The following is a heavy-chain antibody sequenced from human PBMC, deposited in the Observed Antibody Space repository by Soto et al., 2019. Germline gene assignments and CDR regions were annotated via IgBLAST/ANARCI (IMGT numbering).Heavy chain of an antibody. CDR3: ASELRYFDWPLPSSDY. J-gene: IGHJ4*02. CDR1: GFTFSDYY. CDR2: ISSSSSYT. V-gene: IGHV3-11*05. Sequence: QVQLVESGGGLVKPGGSLRLSCAASGFTFSDYYMSWIRQAPGKGLEWVSYISSSSSYTNYADSVKGRFTISIDNAKNSLYLQMNSLRAEDTAVYYCASELRYFDWPLPSSDYWGQGTLVTVSS. D-gene: IGHD3-9*01.